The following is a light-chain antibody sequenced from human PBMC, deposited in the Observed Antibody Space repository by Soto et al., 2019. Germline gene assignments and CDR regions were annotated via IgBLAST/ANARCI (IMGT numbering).Light chain of an antibody. CDR1: QGISSL. J-gene: IGKJ4*02. CDR3: QQANSFPRT. Sequence: DIQMTQSPSSVSASVGDRVTITCRASQGISSLLAWYQQKPGKAPNLLIHTASSLKSGIPSRFSGRGYGTDFTLTISSLQPEDFATYYYQQANSFPRTFGGGTKVEIK. CDR2: TAS. V-gene: IGKV1-12*01.